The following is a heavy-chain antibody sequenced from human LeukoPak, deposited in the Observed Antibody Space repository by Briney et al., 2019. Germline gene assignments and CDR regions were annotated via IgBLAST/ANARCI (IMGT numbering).Heavy chain of an antibody. CDR1: GYTLTELS. D-gene: IGHD1-14*01. J-gene: IGHJ4*02. CDR2: FDPEDGET. Sequence: ASVKVSCKVSGYTLTELSMHWVRQAPGKGLEWMGGFDPEDGETIYAQKFQGRVTMTEDTSTDTAYMELSSLRSEDTAVYYCASQEEAVWPEPLDYWGQGTLVTVSS. CDR3: ASQEEAVWPEPLDY. V-gene: IGHV1-24*01.